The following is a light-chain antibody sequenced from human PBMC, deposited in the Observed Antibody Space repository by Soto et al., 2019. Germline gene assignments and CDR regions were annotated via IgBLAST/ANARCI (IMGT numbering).Light chain of an antibody. CDR3: CSYARSSTYV. Sequence: QSALTQPAPVSASPGQSITFSCTGTSSFVGSFNLVSWYQQHPGKAPKLMIYEVSKRPSGLSNRFSASKSGITASLTISGLQAEDEADYYCCSYARSSTYVFGTGTKVTVL. CDR2: EVS. CDR1: SSFVGSFNL. V-gene: IGLV2-23*02. J-gene: IGLJ1*01.